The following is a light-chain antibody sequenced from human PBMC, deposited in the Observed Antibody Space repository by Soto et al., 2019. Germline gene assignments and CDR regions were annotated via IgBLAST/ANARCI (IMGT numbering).Light chain of an antibody. J-gene: IGKJ4*01. V-gene: IGKV1-39*01. CDR3: QQSYSFPLT. CDR1: QNIRSY. Sequence: DMQMTQSPSSLSASVGDRVTITCRASQNIRSYLNWYQQKPGKAPNLLIYAASSLQTGVPSRFSGSGSGTDFTRTISSLRAEDFATYYCQQSYSFPLTFGGGTKVEIK. CDR2: AAS.